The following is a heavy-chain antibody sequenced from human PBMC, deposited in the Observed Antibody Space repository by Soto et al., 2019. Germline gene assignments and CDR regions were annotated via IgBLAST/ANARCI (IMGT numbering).Heavy chain of an antibody. CDR3: DSSSGGVYGIIIEGTNWFAP. Sequence: SVKVACNAPGYTFTIYYMYWVRHAPGHGLEWMGVINPNGGSTRFAQKLQGRVTMTRDKSTSTVYIELRGLTSEDTDVYYCDSSSGGVYGIIIEGTNWFAPWGQGTLVSVTS. J-gene: IGHJ5*02. CDR1: GYTFTIYY. CDR2: INPNGGST. D-gene: IGHD3-16*01. V-gene: IGHV1-46*04.